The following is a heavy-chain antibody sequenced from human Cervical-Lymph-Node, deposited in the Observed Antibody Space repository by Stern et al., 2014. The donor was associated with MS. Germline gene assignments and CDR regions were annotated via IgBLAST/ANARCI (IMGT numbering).Heavy chain of an antibody. V-gene: IGHV5-51*01. D-gene: IGHD4-17*01. J-gene: IGHJ4*02. CDR1: GYSFTANW. CDR2: IYPGDSDT. Sequence: EVQLEESGAEVKKPGESLKISCKGSGYSFTANWIAWVRQMPGKGLEWMGIIYPGDSDTRYSPSFQGKVPIAADKSIGTAYLQWSSLKASDTAMYYCARDYGDYAFDYWGQGTLVTVSS. CDR3: ARDYGDYAFDY.